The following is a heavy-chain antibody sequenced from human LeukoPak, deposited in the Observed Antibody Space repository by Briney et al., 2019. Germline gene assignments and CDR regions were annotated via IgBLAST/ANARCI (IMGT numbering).Heavy chain of an antibody. CDR2: IYYSGST. J-gene: IGHJ4*02. CDR1: GGSISSYY. CDR3: ARLITRTRVVYNYFDY. V-gene: IGHV4-59*01. D-gene: IGHD1-20*01. Sequence: SETLSLTCTVSGGSISSYYWGWIRQPPGKGLEAIGYIYYSGSTNYNPSLKSRVTISVDTSKNQFSLKLSSVTAADTAVYYCARLITRTRVVYNYFDYWGQGTLVTVSS.